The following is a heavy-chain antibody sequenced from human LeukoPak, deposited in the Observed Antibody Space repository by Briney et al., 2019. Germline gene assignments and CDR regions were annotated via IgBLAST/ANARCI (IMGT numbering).Heavy chain of an antibody. CDR2: ITGSGANT. V-gene: IGHV3-23*01. J-gene: IGHJ4*02. CDR3: ARSMRDVYNPPDY. D-gene: IGHD5-24*01. CDR1: VFTFSSYA. Sequence: GGSLRLSCAASVFTFSSYAMTWVRQAPGKGLEWVSTITGSGANTYYADSVKGRFTISRDNSKNTLCLQMDSLRAEDTAVYFCARSMRDVYNPPDYWGQGTLVTVSS.